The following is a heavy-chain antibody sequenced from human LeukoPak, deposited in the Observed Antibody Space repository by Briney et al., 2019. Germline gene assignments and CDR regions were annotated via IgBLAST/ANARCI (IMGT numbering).Heavy chain of an antibody. CDR3: VPRRDIFDY. CDR1: GFTFSSYG. CDR2: ISYDGSNK. V-gene: IGHV3-30*03. J-gene: IGHJ4*02. Sequence: GGSLRLSCAASGFTFSSYGMHWVRQAPGKGLEWVAVISYDGSNKYYVDSVKGRFTISRDNSKNTLYRQMNSLRVEDTAVYYCVPRRDIFDYWGQGTLVTVSS. D-gene: IGHD5-24*01.